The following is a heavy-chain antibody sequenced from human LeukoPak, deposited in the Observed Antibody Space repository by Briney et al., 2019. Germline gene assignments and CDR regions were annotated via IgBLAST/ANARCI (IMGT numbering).Heavy chain of an antibody. J-gene: IGHJ4*02. Sequence: PGGSLRLSCAASGFTFSSYNMNWVRRAQGKGLKWASPISSSSSYIYYADSVKGRFTISRDNAKNSLYLQMNSLRAEDTAVYYCARGMYYYGSGSSFDNWGQGTLVTVSS. CDR2: ISSSSSYI. CDR1: GFTFSSYN. CDR3: ARGMYYYGSGSSFDN. V-gene: IGHV3-21*01. D-gene: IGHD3-10*01.